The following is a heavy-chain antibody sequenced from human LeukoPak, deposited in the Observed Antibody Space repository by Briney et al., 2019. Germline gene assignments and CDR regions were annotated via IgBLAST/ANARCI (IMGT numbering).Heavy chain of an antibody. Sequence: ASVKVSCKASGGTFSSYAISCVRQAPGQGLEWMGGIIPIFGTANYAQKFQGRVTITTDVSTSTAYMELSSLRSEDTAVYYCARDRRITISDYYYHVDVWGKGTTVTVSS. CDR3: ARDRRITISDYYYHVDV. V-gene: IGHV1-69*05. CDR2: IIPIFGTA. D-gene: IGHD3-3*01. J-gene: IGHJ6*03. CDR1: GGTFSSYA.